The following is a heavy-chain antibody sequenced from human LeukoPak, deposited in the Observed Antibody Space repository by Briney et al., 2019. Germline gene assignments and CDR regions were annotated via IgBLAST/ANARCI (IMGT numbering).Heavy chain of an antibody. V-gene: IGHV1-18*01. CDR2: ISAYNGNT. CDR1: GYTFTSYG. Sequence: ASVKVSCKASGYTFTSYGISWVRQAPRQGLEWMGWISAYNGNTNYAQKLQGRVTMTTDTSTSTAYMELRSLRSDDPAVYYCARDTPAVYDSSGYKDAFDIWGQGTMVTVSS. CDR3: ARDTPAVYDSSGYKDAFDI. J-gene: IGHJ3*02. D-gene: IGHD3-22*01.